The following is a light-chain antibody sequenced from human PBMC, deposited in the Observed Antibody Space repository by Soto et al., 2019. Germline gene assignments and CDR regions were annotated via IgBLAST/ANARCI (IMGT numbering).Light chain of an antibody. CDR3: CSYAGSSTWV. V-gene: IGLV2-23*01. CDR1: SSDVGSYNF. Sequence: QSVLTQPASVSGSPGQSITISCTGTSSDVGSYNFVSWYQQHPGKAPKLMIYEDTKRPSGVANRFSGSKSGNTASLTISGLQAEDEADYHCCSYAGSSTWVFGGGTKVTVL. CDR2: EDT. J-gene: IGLJ3*02.